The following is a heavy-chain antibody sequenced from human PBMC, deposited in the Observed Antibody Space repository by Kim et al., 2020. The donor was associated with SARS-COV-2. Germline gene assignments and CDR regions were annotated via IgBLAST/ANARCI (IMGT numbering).Heavy chain of an antibody. D-gene: IGHD4-17*01. CDR2: ISSSSSYI. Sequence: GGSLRLSCAASGFTFSSYSMNWVRQAPGKGLEWVSSISSSSSYIYYADSVKGRFTISRDNAKNSLYLQMNSLRAEDTAVYYCARPQPETTPPFYYYYGMDVWGQGTTVTVSS. CDR1: GFTFSSYS. CDR3: ARPQPETTPPFYYYYGMDV. V-gene: IGHV3-21*01. J-gene: IGHJ6*02.